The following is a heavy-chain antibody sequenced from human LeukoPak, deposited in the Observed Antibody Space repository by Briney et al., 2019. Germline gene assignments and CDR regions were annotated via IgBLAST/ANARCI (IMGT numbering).Heavy chain of an antibody. V-gene: IGHV1-18*01. J-gene: IGHJ4*02. CDR3: AREGLGELTLDC. Sequence: ASVKVSCKSSGYTFTTYGITWVRQAPGQGLEWMGWISTDNGDTNYAQKLQGRVTMTTDASTSTAYMELRSLRSDDTAVYYCAREGLGELTLDCWGQGTLVTVSS. CDR2: ISTDNGDT. D-gene: IGHD3-16*01. CDR1: GYTFTTYG.